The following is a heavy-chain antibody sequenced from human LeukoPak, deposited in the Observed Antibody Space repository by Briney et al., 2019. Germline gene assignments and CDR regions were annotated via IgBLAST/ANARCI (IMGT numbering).Heavy chain of an antibody. V-gene: IGHV4-39*01. CDR2: IYYSGST. Sequence: PSETLSLTCTVSGGSISSSSYYWGWIRQPPGKGLEWIGSIYYSGSTYYNPSLKSRVTISVDTSKNQFSLKLSSVTAADTAVYYCARGLYGSGSYGNYWGQGTLVTVSS. D-gene: IGHD3-10*01. J-gene: IGHJ4*02. CDR3: ARGLYGSGSYGNY. CDR1: GGSISSSSYY.